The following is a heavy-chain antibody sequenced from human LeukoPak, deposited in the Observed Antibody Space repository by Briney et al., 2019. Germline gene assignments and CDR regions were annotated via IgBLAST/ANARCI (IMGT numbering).Heavy chain of an antibody. CDR3: ATDGWDYYDSSGYYYRHY. V-gene: IGHV4-39*07. CDR2: IYYSGST. Sequence: PSETLSLTCTVSGGSISSSSYYWGWIRQPPGKGLEWIGSIYYSGSTYYNPSLKSRVTISVDTSKNQFSLKLSSVTAADTAVYYCATDGWDYYDSSGYYYRHYWGQGTLVTVSS. J-gene: IGHJ4*02. CDR1: GGSISSSSYY. D-gene: IGHD3-22*01.